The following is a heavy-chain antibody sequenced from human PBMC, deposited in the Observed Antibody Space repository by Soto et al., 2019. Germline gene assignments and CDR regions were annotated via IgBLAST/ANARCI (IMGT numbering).Heavy chain of an antibody. CDR3: ARDEKRYCSGGSCLGGY. CDR2: IWYDGSNK. CDR1: GFTFSSYG. J-gene: IGHJ4*02. V-gene: IGHV3-33*01. D-gene: IGHD2-15*01. Sequence: QVQLVESGGGVVQPGRSLRLSCAASGFTFSSYGMHWVRQAPGKGLEWVAVIWYDGSNKYYADSVKGRFTISRDNSKNTLYLQRNSMRAEDTAVYYCARDEKRYCSGGSCLGGYWGQGTLVTVSS.